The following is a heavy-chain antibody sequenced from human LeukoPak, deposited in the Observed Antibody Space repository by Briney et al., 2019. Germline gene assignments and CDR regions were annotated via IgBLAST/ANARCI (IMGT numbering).Heavy chain of an antibody. V-gene: IGHV4-34*01. CDR1: GGSFSGYY. D-gene: IGHD4-17*01. Sequence: PSETLSLTCAVYGGSFSGYYWSWIRQPPGKGLEWIGETNHSGSTNYNPSLKSRVTISVDTSKNQFSLKLSSVTAADTAVYYCARWTTVTRNAFDIWGQGTMVTVSS. CDR3: ARWTTVTRNAFDI. CDR2: TNHSGST. J-gene: IGHJ3*02.